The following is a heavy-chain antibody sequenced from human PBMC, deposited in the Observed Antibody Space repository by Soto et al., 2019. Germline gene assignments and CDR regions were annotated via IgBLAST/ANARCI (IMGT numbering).Heavy chain of an antibody. CDR3: AKDRLAGNFDY. J-gene: IGHJ4*02. V-gene: IGHV3-23*01. CDR2: ISATGGST. Sequence: EVQVLDSWGGLVQPGGSLRLSCAASGFTFNNYAMNWVRQAPGKGLEWVATISATGGSTYYADSVKGRFTISRDKSKNPLYLQMNGLRVEDTAVYYCAKDRLAGNFDYCGQGTQVTVSS. CDR1: GFTFNNYA.